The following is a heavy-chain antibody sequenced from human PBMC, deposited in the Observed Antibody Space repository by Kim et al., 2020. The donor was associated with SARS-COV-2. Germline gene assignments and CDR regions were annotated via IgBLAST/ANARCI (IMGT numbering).Heavy chain of an antibody. V-gene: IGHV3-33*05. CDR2: YDGSNK. J-gene: IGHJ4*02. Sequence: YDGSNKYYAGSVKGRFTISRDNSKNTLYLQMNSLRAEDTAVYYCARDIDYWGQGTLVTVSS. CDR3: ARDIDY.